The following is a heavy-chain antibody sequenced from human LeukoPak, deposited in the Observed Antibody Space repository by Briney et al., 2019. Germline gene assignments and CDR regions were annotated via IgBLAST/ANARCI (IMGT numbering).Heavy chain of an antibody. CDR1: GYTFTGYY. Sequence: ASVKVSCKASGYTFTGYYMHWVRQAPGQGLEWMGWINPNSGGTNYAQKFQGRVTVTRDTSISTAYMELSRLRSDDTAVYYCARGGLPAAILTASAFDIWGQGTMVTVSS. CDR2: INPNSGGT. D-gene: IGHD2-2*02. J-gene: IGHJ3*02. V-gene: IGHV1-2*02. CDR3: ARGGLPAAILTASAFDI.